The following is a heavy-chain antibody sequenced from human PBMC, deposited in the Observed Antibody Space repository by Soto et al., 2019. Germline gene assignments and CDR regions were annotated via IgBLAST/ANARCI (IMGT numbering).Heavy chain of an antibody. CDR3: ASADRPYQAVSGTVAGY. CDR1: GFTFSSYA. V-gene: IGHV3-30-3*01. J-gene: IGHJ4*02. Sequence: QVQLVESGGGVVQPGRSLRLSCAASGFTFSSYAMHWVRQAPGKGLEWVAVISYDGSNKYYADSVKGRFTISRDNSKNTLYLQMNSLRAEDTAVYYCASADRPYQAVSGTVAGYWCQGTLVTVSS. CDR2: ISYDGSNK. D-gene: IGHD6-19*01.